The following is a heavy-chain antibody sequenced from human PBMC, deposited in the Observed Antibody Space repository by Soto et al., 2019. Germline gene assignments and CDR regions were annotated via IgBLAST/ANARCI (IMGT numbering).Heavy chain of an antibody. CDR1: GFTFITYA. J-gene: IGHJ2*01. Sequence: GGSLRLSCAASGFTFITYAMGWFRQAPGKGPEWVSGISGSGGNTYFADSVNGRFTISRDNSKNTMYLRMDSLRAEDTAVYYCVKDSWSLLKGYFDLWGRGTLVTVSS. D-gene: IGHD6-13*01. V-gene: IGHV3-23*01. CDR2: ISGSGGNT. CDR3: VKDSWSLLKGYFDL.